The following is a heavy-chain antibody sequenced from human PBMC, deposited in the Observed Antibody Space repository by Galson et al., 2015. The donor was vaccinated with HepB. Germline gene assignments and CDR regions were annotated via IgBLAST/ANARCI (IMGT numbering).Heavy chain of an antibody. CDR2: ISAYNGNT. D-gene: IGHD6-19*01. CDR3: ATQRTGYSSGWYPFDY. J-gene: IGHJ4*02. V-gene: IGHV1-18*04. CDR1: GYTFTSYG. Sequence: SVKVSCKASGYTFTSYGISWVRQAPGQGLEWMGWISAYNGNTNYAQKLQGRVTMTTDTSTSTAYMELRSLRSDDTAVYYCATQRTGYSSGWYPFDYWGQVTLVTVSS.